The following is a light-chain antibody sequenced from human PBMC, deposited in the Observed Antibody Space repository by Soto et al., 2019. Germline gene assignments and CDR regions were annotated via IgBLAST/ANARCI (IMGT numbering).Light chain of an antibody. CDR1: SSDVGGYNY. Sequence: QSALTQPASVSGSPGQSITISCTGISSDVGGYNYVSWYQQHPGKAPKLMIYEVSNRPSGVSNRFFGSKSGNTASLTISGLQAEDEADYYCSSYTSSSLWVFGGGTKLTVL. J-gene: IGLJ3*02. V-gene: IGLV2-14*01. CDR2: EVS. CDR3: SSYTSSSLWV.